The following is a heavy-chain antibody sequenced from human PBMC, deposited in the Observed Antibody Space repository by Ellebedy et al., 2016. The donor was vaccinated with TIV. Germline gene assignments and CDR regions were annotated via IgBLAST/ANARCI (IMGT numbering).Heavy chain of an antibody. CDR1: GFTFSSHW. V-gene: IGHV3-74*01. Sequence: GGSLRLXCAASGFTFSSHWMYWVRQAPGKGLVWVSGVNSDGSSTNYADSVKGRFTISRDNVKKTLYLQMNSLRAEDTAVYYCARDRRITIFGVVTPGVFDLWGQGTVVTVPS. D-gene: IGHD3-3*01. J-gene: IGHJ3*01. CDR3: ARDRRITIFGVVTPGVFDL. CDR2: VNSDGSST.